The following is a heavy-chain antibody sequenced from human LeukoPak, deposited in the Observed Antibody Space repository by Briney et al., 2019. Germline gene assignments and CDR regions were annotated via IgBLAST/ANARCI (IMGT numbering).Heavy chain of an antibody. J-gene: IGHJ4*02. CDR1: GYNFTNYW. CDR2: IDPGDSDT. CDR3: ARLSSSGWYLWFDY. D-gene: IGHD6-19*01. Sequence: GESLKISCKGSGYNFTNYWIGWVRQMPGKGLEWMVIIDPGDSDTRYSPSFQGQVTISVGKSISTAYLQWSSLKASDTAIYYCARLSSSGWYLWFDYWGQGTLVTVSS. V-gene: IGHV5-51*01.